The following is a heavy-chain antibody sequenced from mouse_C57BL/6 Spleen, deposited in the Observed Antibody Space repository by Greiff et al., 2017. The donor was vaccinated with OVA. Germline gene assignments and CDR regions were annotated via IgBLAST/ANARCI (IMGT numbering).Heavy chain of an antibody. CDR2: ISSGSSTI. CDR3: AREGYDYAWFAY. V-gene: IGHV5-17*01. Sequence: EVKLMESGGGLVKPGGSLKLSCAASGFTFSDYGMHWVRQAPGKGLEWVAYISSGSSTIYYADTVKGRFTISRDNAKNTLFLQMTSLRSEDTAMYYCAREGYDYAWFAYWGQGTLVTVSA. D-gene: IGHD2-4*01. CDR1: GFTFSDYG. J-gene: IGHJ3*01.